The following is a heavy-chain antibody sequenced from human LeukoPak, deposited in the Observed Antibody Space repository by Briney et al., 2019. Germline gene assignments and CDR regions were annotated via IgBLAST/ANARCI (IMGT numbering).Heavy chain of an antibody. Sequence: PSETLSLTCTVSGGSFSGYFWSWIRQPPGKGLEWLGEITASGSTNYSPSLKSRVSISIDTSKKKLSLRLTSVTAAVSAVYYCASSFYYDSRDYWGQGTLVTVSS. CDR3: ASSFYYDSRDY. V-gene: IGHV4-34*01. D-gene: IGHD3-22*01. J-gene: IGHJ4*02. CDR2: ITASGST. CDR1: GGSFSGYF.